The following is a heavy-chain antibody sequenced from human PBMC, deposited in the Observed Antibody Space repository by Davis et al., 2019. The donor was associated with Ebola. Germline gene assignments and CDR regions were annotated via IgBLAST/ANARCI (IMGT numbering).Heavy chain of an antibody. CDR3: ARVGYDFWSGYFSDNWFDP. CDR2: IYYSGST. CDR1: GGSFSGYY. D-gene: IGHD3-3*01. V-gene: IGHV4-59*01. Sequence: GSLRLSCAVYGGSFSGYYWSWIRQPPGKGLEWIGYIYYSGSTNYNPSLKSRVTISVDTSKNQFSLKLSSVTAADTAVYYCARVGYDFWSGYFSDNWFDPWGQGTLVTVSS. J-gene: IGHJ5*02.